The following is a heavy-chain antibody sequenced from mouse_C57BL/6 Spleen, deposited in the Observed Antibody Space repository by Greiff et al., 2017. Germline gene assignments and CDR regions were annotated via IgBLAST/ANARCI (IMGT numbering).Heavy chain of an antibody. CDR2: IDPSDSYT. V-gene: IGHV1-69*01. CDR3: ARGVGSTSPWFAY. J-gene: IGHJ3*01. CDR1: GYTFTSYW. D-gene: IGHD1-1*01. Sequence: QVQLQQSGAELVMPGASVKLSCKASGYTFTSYWMHWVKQRPGQGLEWIGEIDPSDSYTNYNQKFKGKSTLTVDKSSSTAYMQLSSLTSEDSAVYYCARGVGSTSPWFAYWGQGTLVTVSA.